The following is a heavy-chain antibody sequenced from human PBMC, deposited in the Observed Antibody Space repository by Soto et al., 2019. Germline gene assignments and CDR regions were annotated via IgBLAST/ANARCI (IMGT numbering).Heavy chain of an antibody. Sequence: EVQLVESGGGLVKPGGSLRLSCAASGFTFSSYSMNWVRQAPGKGLEWVSSISSSSSYIYYADSVKGRFTISRDNAKNSLYLQMNSLRAEDTAVYYCARDARSMVTAMANFDYWGQGTLVTVSS. CDR2: ISSSSSYI. CDR3: ARDARSMVTAMANFDY. V-gene: IGHV3-21*01. J-gene: IGHJ4*02. D-gene: IGHD5-18*01. CDR1: GFTFSSYS.